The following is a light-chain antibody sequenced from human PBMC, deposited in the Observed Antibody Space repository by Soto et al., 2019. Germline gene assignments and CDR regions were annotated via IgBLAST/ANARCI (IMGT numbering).Light chain of an antibody. CDR3: HKYNSFPPT. J-gene: IGKJ4*01. CDR2: DAS. Sequence: QMTQSPCSLSASVGDTVTITCRASQDITIDVAWYQQKPGKPPSLLISDASTLHSGVPSRFSGSGYATDFTLTISNLQPEDVATYYCHKYNSFPPTFGGGTKVDVK. V-gene: IGKV1-27*01. CDR1: QDITID.